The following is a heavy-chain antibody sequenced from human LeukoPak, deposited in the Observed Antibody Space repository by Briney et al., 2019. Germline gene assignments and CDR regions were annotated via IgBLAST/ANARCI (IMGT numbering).Heavy chain of an antibody. J-gene: IGHJ4*02. D-gene: IGHD3-10*01. CDR2: IYPGDSAT. CDR1: GYSFTTYW. V-gene: IGHV5-51*01. Sequence: GESLKISCKGSGYSFTTYWIGWVRQMPGKGLEWMGIIYPGDSATRYSPSFQGQVTISADKSISTAYLQWSSLKASDTAMHYCASTTMVRGVISYFDSWGQGTVVTVSS. CDR3: ASTTMVRGVISYFDS.